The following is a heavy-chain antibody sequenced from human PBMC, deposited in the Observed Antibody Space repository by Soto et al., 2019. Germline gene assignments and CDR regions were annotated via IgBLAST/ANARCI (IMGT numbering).Heavy chain of an antibody. D-gene: IGHD2-15*01. V-gene: IGHV3-9*01. J-gene: IGHJ6*02. CDR3: AKDRLGYCSGGSCYSDYGMDV. CDR1: GFTFDDYA. Sequence: TGGSLRLSCAASGFTFDDYAMHWVRQAPGKGLEWVSGISWNSGSIGYADSVKGRFTISRDNAKNSLYLQMNSLRAEDTALYYCAKDRLGYCSGGSCYSDYGMDVWGQGTTVTVSS. CDR2: ISWNSGSI.